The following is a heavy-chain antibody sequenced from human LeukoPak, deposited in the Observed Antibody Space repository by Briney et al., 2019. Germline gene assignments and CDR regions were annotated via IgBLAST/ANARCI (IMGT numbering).Heavy chain of an antibody. V-gene: IGHV3-23*01. Sequence: GGSLRLSRAASGVPLSDYAMIWVRQAPGKGLEWVSTISGSGGRTYYANSVKGRFTISRDNSKNTLYLQMNSLRAEDTAVYYRPNTLFFGESLSGIDPWGQGTLVTVSS. J-gene: IGHJ5*02. CDR1: GVPLSDYA. CDR2: ISGSGGRT. D-gene: IGHD3-10*01. CDR3: PNTLFFGESLSGIDP.